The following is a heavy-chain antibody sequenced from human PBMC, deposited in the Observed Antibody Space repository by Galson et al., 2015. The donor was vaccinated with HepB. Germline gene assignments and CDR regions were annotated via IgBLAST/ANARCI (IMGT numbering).Heavy chain of an antibody. J-gene: IGHJ3*02. CDR1: GYSFTNYW. V-gene: IGHV5-51*01. D-gene: IGHD6-13*01. Sequence: QSGAEVKKPGESLKLSCNGSGYSFTNYWIGWVRQMPGKGLEWMGIIYPGDSDTRYSPSFQGQVTISADKSISTAYLQWSSLKASDTAMYFCALDLSHPSSWYGAFDIWGQGTMVTVSS. CDR3: ALDLSHPSSWYGAFDI. CDR2: IYPGDSDT.